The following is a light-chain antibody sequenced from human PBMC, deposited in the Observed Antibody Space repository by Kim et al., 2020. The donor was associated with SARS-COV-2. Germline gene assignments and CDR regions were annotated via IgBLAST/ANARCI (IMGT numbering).Light chain of an antibody. Sequence: VTLSCSGSSSNIGSNYVYWYQQLPGTAPKLLIYRNNQRPSGVPDRFSGSKSGTSASLAISGLRSEDEADYYCAAWDDSLSGRGVVFGGGTQLTVL. CDR3: AAWDDSLSGRGVV. CDR1: SSNIGSNY. CDR2: RNN. J-gene: IGLJ2*01. V-gene: IGLV1-47*01.